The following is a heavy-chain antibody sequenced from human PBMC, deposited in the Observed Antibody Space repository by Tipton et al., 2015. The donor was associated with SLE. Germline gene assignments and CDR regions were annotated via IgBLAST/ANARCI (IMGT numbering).Heavy chain of an antibody. Sequence: TLSLTCAVYGGSFSGYYWSWIRQPPGKGLEWIGEINHSGSTNYNPSLKSRVTISVDTSKNRFSLKLSSVTAADTAVYYCARGEWYFDLWGRGTLVTVSS. V-gene: IGHV4-34*01. CDR1: GGSFSGYY. CDR2: INHSGST. J-gene: IGHJ2*01. CDR3: ARGEWYFDL.